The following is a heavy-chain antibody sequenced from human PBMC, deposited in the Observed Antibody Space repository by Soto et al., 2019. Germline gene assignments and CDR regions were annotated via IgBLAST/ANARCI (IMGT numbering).Heavy chain of an antibody. CDR1: GFTFSSYA. CDR2: ISGSGGST. J-gene: IGHJ6*02. V-gene: IGHV3-23*01. D-gene: IGHD3-9*01. CDR3: AKFMYDILTGYYYYGMDV. Sequence: GESLKISCAASGFTFSSYAMSWVRQAPGKGLEWVSAISGSGGSTYYADSVKGRFTISRDNSKNTLYLQMNSLRAEDTAVYYCAKFMYDILTGYYYYGMDVWGQGTTVTVSS.